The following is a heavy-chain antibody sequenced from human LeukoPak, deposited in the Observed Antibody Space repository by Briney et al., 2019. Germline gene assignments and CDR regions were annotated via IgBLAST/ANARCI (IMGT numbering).Heavy chain of an antibody. D-gene: IGHD3-16*01. CDR2: ISSSSNTI. CDR3: ARDLTFRY. V-gene: IGHV3-48*01. CDR1: GFTFSSYS. J-gene: IGHJ4*02. Sequence: GGSLRLSCAASGFTFSSYSMNWVRQAPGKGLGWVSYISSSSNTIYYADSVKGRFTISRDNAKNSLYLQMNSLRVEDTAVYYCARDLTFRYWGQGTLVTVSS.